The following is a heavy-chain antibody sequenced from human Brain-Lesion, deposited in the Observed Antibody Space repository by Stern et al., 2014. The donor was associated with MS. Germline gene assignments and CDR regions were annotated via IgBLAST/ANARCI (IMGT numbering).Heavy chain of an antibody. Sequence: QLVQSGAEVKKPGASVKVSCKTSGYIFTGYYIHWVRQAPGQGLEWMAWINPNTGGTKYAQKFQGRVTMSRDTSISTAYVELSSLTSDDTAVYYCARDQRGITIFGVVTNYYYLGMDVWGQGTTVTVSS. CDR1: GYIFTGYY. CDR3: ARDQRGITIFGVVTNYYYLGMDV. CDR2: INPNTGGT. D-gene: IGHD3-3*01. V-gene: IGHV1-2*02. J-gene: IGHJ6*02.